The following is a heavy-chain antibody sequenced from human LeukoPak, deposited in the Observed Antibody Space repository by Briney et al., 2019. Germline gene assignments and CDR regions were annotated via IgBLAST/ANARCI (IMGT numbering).Heavy chain of an antibody. CDR2: IKQDGSEK. V-gene: IGHV3-7*01. CDR3: ARLNRITIFGVVYDAFDI. CDR1: GFTFSSYW. Sequence: PGGSLRLSCAASGFTFSSYWMSWVRQAPGKGLEWVANIKQDGSEKYYVDSVKGRFTISRDNAKNSLYLQMNSLRAEDTAVYYCARLNRITIFGVVYDAFDIWGQGTMVTVSS. J-gene: IGHJ3*02. D-gene: IGHD3-3*01.